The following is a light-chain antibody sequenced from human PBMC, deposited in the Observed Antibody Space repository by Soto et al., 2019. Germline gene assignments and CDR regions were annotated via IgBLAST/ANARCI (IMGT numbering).Light chain of an antibody. Sequence: ITLYPCTLCLSNGARATLSRRASQSVSTKLAWYQQKPGQAPRLLIYDASSRATGIPTRFSGSGSGTEFTLTISSLQSEDFAIYFCQHYNNWLITFGQGTRLEIK. J-gene: IGKJ5*01. V-gene: IGKV3D-15*01. CDR2: DAS. CDR1: QSVSTK. CDR3: QHYNNWLIT.